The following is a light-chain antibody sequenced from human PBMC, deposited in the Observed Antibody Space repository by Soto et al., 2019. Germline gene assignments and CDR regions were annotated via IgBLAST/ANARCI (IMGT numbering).Light chain of an antibody. Sequence: DVVMTQSPLSLPVTLGQPASISCRSNQSLVHSDGIAYFSWFQQRPGRSPRRLIYKVSNRDSGVPARFSGSGSGTDFTLKISRVEAEDVGVYYCMKGTHWPWKFGQGTKGDIK. CDR2: KVS. J-gene: IGKJ1*01. CDR1: QSLVHSDGIAY. V-gene: IGKV2-30*02. CDR3: MKGTHWPWK.